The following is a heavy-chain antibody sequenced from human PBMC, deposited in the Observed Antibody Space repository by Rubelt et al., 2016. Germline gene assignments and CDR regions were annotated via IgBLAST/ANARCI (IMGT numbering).Heavy chain of an antibody. CDR2: IKQDGSAK. J-gene: IGHJ5*02. CDR3: ARDYDFKTGS. V-gene: IGHV3-7*04. CDR1: GFTFTSYT. Sequence: VQLVESGGGVVQPGGSLRLSCAGSGFTFTSYTMNWVRQAPGKGLEWLANIKQDGSAKFYVDSVKGRFTISRDNAKNSLYLQMNSLRVEDTAVYFCARDYDFKTGSWGQGTLVTVSS. D-gene: IGHD1-1*01.